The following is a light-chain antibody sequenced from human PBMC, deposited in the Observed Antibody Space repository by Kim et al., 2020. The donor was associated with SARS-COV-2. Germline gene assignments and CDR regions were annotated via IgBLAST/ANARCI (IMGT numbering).Light chain of an antibody. CDR1: SSDVGGYNY. CDR3: CSYAGSHWV. J-gene: IGLJ3*02. CDR2: EVS. V-gene: IGLV2-11*01. Sequence: PGQSVTIACTGTSSDVGGYNYVSWYQQHPGKAPKLMIYEVSKRPSGVPDRFSGSKSGNTASLTISGLQAEDEADYYCCSYAGSHWVFGGGTQLTVL.